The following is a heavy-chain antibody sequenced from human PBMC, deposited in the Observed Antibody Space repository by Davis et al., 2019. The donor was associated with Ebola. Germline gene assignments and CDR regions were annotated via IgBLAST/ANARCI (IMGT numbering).Heavy chain of an antibody. CDR3: ARVGATTGVDY. J-gene: IGHJ4*02. D-gene: IGHD1-26*01. Sequence: SETLSLTCSVYGGSFSDYYWTWIRQPPGKGLEWIGEINHDGNSNYNPSLKSRVTISVDTSKNQFSLKLSSVTAADTAVYYCARVGATTGVDYWGQGTLVTVSS. CDR1: GGSFSDYY. CDR2: INHDGNS. V-gene: IGHV4-34*01.